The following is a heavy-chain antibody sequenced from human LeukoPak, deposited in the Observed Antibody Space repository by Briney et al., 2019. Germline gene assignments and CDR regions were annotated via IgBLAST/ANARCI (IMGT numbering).Heavy chain of an antibody. CDR3: AREKSKYDSSGYYYVLPSGY. Sequence: ASVKVSCKASGGTFSSYAISWVRQAPGQGLEWMGRIIPILGIANYAQKFQGRVTTTADKSTSTAYMELSSLRSEDTAVYYCAREKSKYDSSGYYYVLPSGYWGQGTLVTVSS. CDR2: IIPILGIA. V-gene: IGHV1-69*04. D-gene: IGHD3-22*01. CDR1: GGTFSSYA. J-gene: IGHJ4*02.